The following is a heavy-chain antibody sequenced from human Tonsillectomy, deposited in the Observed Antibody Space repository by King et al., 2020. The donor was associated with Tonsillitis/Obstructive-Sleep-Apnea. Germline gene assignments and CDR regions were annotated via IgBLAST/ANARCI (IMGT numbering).Heavy chain of an antibody. V-gene: IGHV1-24*01. J-gene: IGHJ4*02. Sequence: VQLVESGAEVKKPGASVKVSCKVPGYTVTDLAIHWVRQAPGKGLEWMGGFHPEDTETIYAQKFLGRVTLTEDTSTDTAYMELSSLSSEDTAVYYCATYGKYYYDTSGYYYYLDYWGQGTQVSVSS. CDR2: FHPEDTET. CDR3: ATYGKYYYDTSGYYYYLDY. CDR1: GYTVTDLA. D-gene: IGHD3-22*01.